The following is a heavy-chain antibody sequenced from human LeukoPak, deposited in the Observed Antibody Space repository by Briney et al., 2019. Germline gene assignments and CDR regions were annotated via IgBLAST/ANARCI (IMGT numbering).Heavy chain of an antibody. V-gene: IGHV3-30*04. CDR3: ARDRSWVAAAAGLDY. Sequence: QPGRSLRLSCAASGFTFSSYAMHWVRQAPGKGLEWVAVISYDGSNKYYADSVKGRFTISRDNSKNTLYLQMNSLRAEDTAVYYCARDRSWVAAAAGLDYWGQGTLVTVSS. CDR2: ISYDGSNK. J-gene: IGHJ4*02. CDR1: GFTFSSYA. D-gene: IGHD6-13*01.